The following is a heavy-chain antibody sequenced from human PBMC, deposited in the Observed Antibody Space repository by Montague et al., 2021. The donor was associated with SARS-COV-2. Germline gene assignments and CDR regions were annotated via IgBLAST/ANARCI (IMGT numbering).Heavy chain of an antibody. J-gene: IGHJ5*02. CDR2: IYCSGST. D-gene: IGHD2-2*01. V-gene: IGHV4-39*01. CDR3: ARQGDQLLLEYWFDP. Sequence: SETLSLTCTVSGRSISSSSYYWGWIRQPPGKGLEWIGSIYCSGSTYYNPSLKSRVTISVDTSKNQFSLKLSSVTAADTAVYYCARQGDQLLLEYWFDPWGQGTLVTVSS. CDR1: GRSISSSSYY.